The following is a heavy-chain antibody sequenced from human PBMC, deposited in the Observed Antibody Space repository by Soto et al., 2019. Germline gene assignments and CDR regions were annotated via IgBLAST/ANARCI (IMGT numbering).Heavy chain of an antibody. CDR2: INSGSSTI. CDR1: GFTFRSYA. V-gene: IGHV3-48*02. D-gene: IGHD5-12*01. J-gene: IGHJ4*02. Sequence: EVQLVESGGGLVQPGGSLRLSCAASGFTFRSYAMNWVRQAPGKGLEWVSYINSGSSTIYYADSAKGRFSISRDNAKNSLYLLMNSLRDEDTAVYFCVRDRGYTGYDLEYWGQGALVTVSS. CDR3: VRDRGYTGYDLEY.